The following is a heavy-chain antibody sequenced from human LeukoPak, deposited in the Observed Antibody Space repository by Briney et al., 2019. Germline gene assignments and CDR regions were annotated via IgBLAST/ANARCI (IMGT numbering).Heavy chain of an antibody. CDR3: AKASWVLNADAVL. J-gene: IGHJ4*02. V-gene: IGHV3-23*01. CDR2: LRGNGDT. D-gene: IGHD3-9*01. Sequence: GGSLRLSCAASGFTFSSYATSWVREAPARGLEWVSSLRGNGDTFYADSVKGRFTLSRDEPRNTVYLQLNNLRVEDTAVYYCAKASWVLNADAVLWGQGTVVTVSS. CDR1: GFTFSSYA.